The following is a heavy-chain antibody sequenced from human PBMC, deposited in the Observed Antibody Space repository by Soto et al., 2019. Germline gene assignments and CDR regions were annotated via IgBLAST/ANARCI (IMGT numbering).Heavy chain of an antibody. Sequence: SGGSLRLSCAASGFTFDDYAMHWVRQVPGKGLEWVSGINWNSGSIGYGDSVKGRFAISRDNAKNSPHLQMNSLSAEDTAFYYCVKDESINWYSGHFRHWGQGTLVTVSS. CDR2: INWNSGSI. J-gene: IGHJ1*01. CDR3: VKDESINWYSGHFRH. CDR1: GFTFDDYA. V-gene: IGHV3-9*01. D-gene: IGHD6-13*01.